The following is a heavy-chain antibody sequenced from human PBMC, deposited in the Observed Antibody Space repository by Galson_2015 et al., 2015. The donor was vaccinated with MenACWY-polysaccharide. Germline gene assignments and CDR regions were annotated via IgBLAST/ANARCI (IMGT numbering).Heavy chain of an antibody. J-gene: IGHJ5*02. D-gene: IGHD4-11*01. CDR2: IWYDGSNK. V-gene: IGHV3-33*01. CDR1: GFTFSSYG. Sequence: SLRLSCAASGFTFSSYGMHWVRQAPGKGLEWEAVIWYDGSNKYYADSVKGRFTISRDNSKNTLYLQMNSLRAEDTAVYYCARGGSYSKDPGWFDPWGQGTLVTVSS. CDR3: ARGGSYSKDPGWFDP.